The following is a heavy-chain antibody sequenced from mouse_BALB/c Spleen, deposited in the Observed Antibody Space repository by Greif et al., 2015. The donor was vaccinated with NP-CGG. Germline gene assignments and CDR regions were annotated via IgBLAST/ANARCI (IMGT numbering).Heavy chain of an antibody. J-gene: IGHJ3*01. CDR3: ARAITTAY. Sequence: EVKVVESGAELVKPGASVKLSCTASGLNIKDTYMHWVKQRPEQGLEWIGRIDPANGNTKYDPKFQGKATITADTSSNTAYLQLSSLTSEDTAVYYCARAITTAYWGQGTLVTVSA. CDR2: IDPANGNT. D-gene: IGHD1-2*01. CDR1: GLNIKDTY. V-gene: IGHV14-3*02.